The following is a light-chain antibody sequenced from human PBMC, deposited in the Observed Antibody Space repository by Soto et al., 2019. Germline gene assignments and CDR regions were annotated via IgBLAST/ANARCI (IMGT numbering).Light chain of an antibody. CDR3: QQYKTYSYT. CDR1: QSIITW. J-gene: IGKJ2*01. Sequence: DIQMTQSPSTLSASVGDIVTITCRASQSIITWLAWYQQKPGKAPKLLIFDASSLESGVPSRFSGSGSGPECTLTISSLQPDDFSTYYCQQYKTYSYTFGQGTKLEIK. CDR2: DAS. V-gene: IGKV1-5*01.